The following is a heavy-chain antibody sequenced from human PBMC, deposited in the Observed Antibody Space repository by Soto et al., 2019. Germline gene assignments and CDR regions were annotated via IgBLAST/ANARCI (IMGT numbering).Heavy chain of an antibody. CDR3: AKRIAAAGTGPGY. CDR1: GGSISSSNW. CDR2: IYHSGST. V-gene: IGHV4-4*02. D-gene: IGHD6-13*01. J-gene: IGHJ4*02. Sequence: PSETLSLTCAVSGGSISSSNWWSWVRQPPGKGLEWIGEIYHSGSTNYNPSLKSRVTTSVDKSKNQFSLKLSSVTAADTAVYYCAKRIAAAGTGPGYWGQGTLVTVSS.